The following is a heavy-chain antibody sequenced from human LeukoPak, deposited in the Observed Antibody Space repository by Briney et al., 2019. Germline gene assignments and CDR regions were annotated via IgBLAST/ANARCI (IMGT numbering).Heavy chain of an antibody. CDR1: GYTFTSYA. CDR3: ARRHDSSSWGAFDP. Sequence: ASVKVSCEASGYTFTSYAMNWVRQAPGQGLEWMGWINTNTGNPTYAQGFTGRFVFSLDTSVSTAYLQISSLKAEDTAVYYCARRHDSSSWGAFDPWGQGTLVTVSS. D-gene: IGHD6-13*01. J-gene: IGHJ5*02. CDR2: INTNTGNP. V-gene: IGHV7-4-1*02.